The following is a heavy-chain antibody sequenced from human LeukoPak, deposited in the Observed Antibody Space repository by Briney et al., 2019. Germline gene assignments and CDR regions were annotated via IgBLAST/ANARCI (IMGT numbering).Heavy chain of an antibody. J-gene: IGHJ3*02. CDR1: GDSISSGSYY. Sequence: SETLSLTCTVSGDSISSGSYYWTWIRQPAGKGLEWIGRIYTSGSTVNNPSLKNTNYNPSLKSRFTMSVDRSKNQFSLKMTSVTAADTAMYYCARDTALWTFDIWGQGTMVTVSS. D-gene: IGHD2-21*02. V-gene: IGHV4-61*02. CDR2: IYTSGSTVNNPSLKNT. CDR3: ARDTALWTFDI.